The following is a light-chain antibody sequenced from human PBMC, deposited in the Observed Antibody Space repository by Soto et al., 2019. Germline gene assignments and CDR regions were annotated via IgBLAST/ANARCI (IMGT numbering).Light chain of an antibody. Sequence: EIVMTKSPATLSVSPGERATLSCRASQSVSSNLAWYQQKPGQAPRLLIYGASTRATGITARFSGSGSVTEFTLTISSLQSEDSAVYYCHQYNNWKTFGQVTKVEIQ. J-gene: IGKJ1*01. CDR3: HQYNNWKT. V-gene: IGKV3-15*01. CDR2: GAS. CDR1: QSVSSN.